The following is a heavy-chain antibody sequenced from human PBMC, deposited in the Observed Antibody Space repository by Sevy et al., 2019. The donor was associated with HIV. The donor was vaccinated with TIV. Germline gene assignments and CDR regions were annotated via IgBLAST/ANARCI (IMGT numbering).Heavy chain of an antibody. Sequence: GGSLRLSCAASGFTFSSYGMHWVRQAPGKGLEWVAVISYDGSNKYYADSVKGRFTISRDNSKNTLYLQMNSLGAEDTAVYYCAEDGRGLELWLFLDYWGQGTLVTVSS. D-gene: IGHD5-18*01. CDR3: AEDGRGLELWLFLDY. CDR2: ISYDGSNK. J-gene: IGHJ4*02. V-gene: IGHV3-30*18. CDR1: GFTFSSYG.